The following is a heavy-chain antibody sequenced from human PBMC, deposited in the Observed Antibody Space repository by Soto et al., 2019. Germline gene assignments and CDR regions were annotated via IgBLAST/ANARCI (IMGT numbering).Heavy chain of an antibody. CDR2: IYYSGST. J-gene: IGHJ4*02. Sequence: QLQLQESGPGLVKPSETLSLTCTVSGGSVSSTSYYWGWIRQPPGKGLEWIGSIYYSGSTYYNPSLRSRVTISVDTSKNQFSLMLSSVTAADTAVYYCARIVGIRNSIGQRYYFDYWGQGTLVTVSS. CDR1: GGSVSSTSYY. CDR3: ARIVGIRNSIGQRYYFDY. D-gene: IGHD6-19*01. V-gene: IGHV4-39*01.